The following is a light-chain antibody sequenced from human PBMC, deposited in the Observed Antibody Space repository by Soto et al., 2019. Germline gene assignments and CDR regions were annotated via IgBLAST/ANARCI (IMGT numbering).Light chain of an antibody. CDR1: NSDVGGYNY. CDR3: SSYTTTNTPYV. J-gene: IGLJ1*01. Sequence: QSVLAQPASVSGSPGQSITIPCTGTNSDVGGYNYVSWYQHHPGKAPKLMIYEVFNRPSGVSSRFSGSKSGSTASLTISGPQAEDEADYYCSSYTTTNTPYVVGTGTKVTVL. V-gene: IGLV2-14*01. CDR2: EVF.